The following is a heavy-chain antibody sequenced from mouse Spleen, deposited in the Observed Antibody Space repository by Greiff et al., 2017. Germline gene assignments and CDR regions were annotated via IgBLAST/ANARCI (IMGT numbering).Heavy chain of an antibody. CDR2: ISSGSSTI. CDR1: GFTFSDYG. J-gene: IGHJ2*01. D-gene: IGHD4-1*01. Sequence: EVMLVESGGGLVKPGGSLKLSCAASGFTFSDYGMHWVRQAPEKGLEWVAYISSGSSTIYYADIVKGRFTISRDNAKNTLFLQMTSLRSEDTAMYYCARGPWDLDYWGQGTTLTVSS. V-gene: IGHV5-17*01. CDR3: ARGPWDLDY.